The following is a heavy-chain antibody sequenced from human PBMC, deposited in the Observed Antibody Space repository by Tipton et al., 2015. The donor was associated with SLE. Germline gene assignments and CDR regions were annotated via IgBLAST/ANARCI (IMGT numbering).Heavy chain of an antibody. V-gene: IGHV3-7*01. CDR1: GFTFSSYW. Sequence: SLRLSCAASGFTFSSYWMSWVRQAPGKGLEWVANIKQDGSEKYYVDSVKGRLTISRDNAKNSLYLQMNSLRAEDTAVYYCASFSSSQYYFDYWGQGTLVTASS. J-gene: IGHJ4*02. CDR2: IKQDGSEK. D-gene: IGHD6-13*01. CDR3: ASFSSSQYYFDY.